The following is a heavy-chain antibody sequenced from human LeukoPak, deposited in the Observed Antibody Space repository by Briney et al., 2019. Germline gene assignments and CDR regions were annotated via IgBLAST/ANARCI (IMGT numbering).Heavy chain of an antibody. J-gene: IGHJ6*03. CDR1: GGSISSYY. Sequence: SETLSLTCTVSGGSISSYYWSWIRQPPGKGLEWIGYIYYSGSTNYNPSLKSRVTISVDTSKNQFSLRLSSVTAADTAVYYCARGGSMNYYDSSGYLPYCYYYYMDVWGKGTTVTVSS. CDR3: ARGGSMNYYDSSGYLPYCYYYYMDV. D-gene: IGHD3-22*01. V-gene: IGHV4-59*01. CDR2: IYYSGST.